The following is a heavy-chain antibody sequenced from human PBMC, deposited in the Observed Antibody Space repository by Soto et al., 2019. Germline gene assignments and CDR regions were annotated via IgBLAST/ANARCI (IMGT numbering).Heavy chain of an antibody. Sequence: QVQLVESGGGVVQPGRSLRLSCAASGFTFSSYGMHWVRQAPGTGLAGVAVISYDGSNKYYADCVKGRFTISRDNTKNPLYLQMNRLRADDTAVYYCANDRWGGDYGLVDEWGQGTLVTVSS. CDR2: ISYDGSNK. D-gene: IGHD4-17*01. V-gene: IGHV3-30*18. CDR3: ANDRWGGDYGLVDE. J-gene: IGHJ4*02. CDR1: GFTFSSYG.